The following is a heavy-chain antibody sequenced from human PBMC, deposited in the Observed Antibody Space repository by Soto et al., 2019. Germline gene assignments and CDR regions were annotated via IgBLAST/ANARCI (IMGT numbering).Heavy chain of an antibody. J-gene: IGHJ4*02. CDR2: IIAYNGNT. D-gene: IGHD3-16*01. V-gene: IGHV1-18*01. CDR1: GYTFTSYG. Sequence: QVQLVQSGAEVKKPGASVKVSCKASGYTFTSYGISWVRQAPGQGLEWMGWIIAYNGNTNYAQKLQGRVTMTRDTSTSTAYMELRSPRSDDTAVYYCARDAQGVFLHYWGQGTLVTVSS. CDR3: ARDAQGVFLHY.